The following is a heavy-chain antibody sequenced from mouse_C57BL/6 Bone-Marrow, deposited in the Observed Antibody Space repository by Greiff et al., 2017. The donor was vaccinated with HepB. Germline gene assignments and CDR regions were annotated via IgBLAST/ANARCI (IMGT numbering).Heavy chain of an antibody. CDR3: TRRWLRRAY. V-gene: IGHV1-15*01. J-gene: IGHJ3*01. Sequence: QVQLQQSGAELVRPGASVTLSCKASGYTFTDYEMHWVKQTPVHGLEWIGAIDPETGGTAYNQKFKGKAIRTADKSSSIAYMELRSLTSEDSAVYYWTRRWLRRAYWGQGTLVTVSA. D-gene: IGHD2-2*01. CDR1: GYTFTDYE. CDR2: IDPETGGT.